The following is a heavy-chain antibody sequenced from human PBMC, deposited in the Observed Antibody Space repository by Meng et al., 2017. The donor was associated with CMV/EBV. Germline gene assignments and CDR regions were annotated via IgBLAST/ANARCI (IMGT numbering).Heavy chain of an antibody. CDR3: ARDYHLGPYYYGMDV. V-gene: IGHV4-61*01. D-gene: IGHD7-27*01. Sequence: SETLSLTCTVSGGSVSSGSYYWSWSRHPPGKGLEWIGYIYYSRSTNYNPALKSRVTISVHTSKNQFSLKLSSVTAADTAVYYCARDYHLGPYYYGMDVWGQGTTVTVSS. CDR2: IYYSRST. CDR1: GGSVSSGSYY. J-gene: IGHJ6*02.